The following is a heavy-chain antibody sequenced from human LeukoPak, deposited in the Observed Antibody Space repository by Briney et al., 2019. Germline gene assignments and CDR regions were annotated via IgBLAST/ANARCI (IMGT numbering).Heavy chain of an antibody. J-gene: IGHJ4*02. CDR1: GGSISSGGYY. D-gene: IGHD3-22*01. V-gene: IGHV4-31*03. CDR3: ARDSSGYYSFDY. Sequence: SETLSLTCTVSGGSISSGGYYWSWIRQHPGKGLEWIGYIYYSGSTYYNPSLKSRVTISVDTSKNQFSLKLSSVTAADTAVYYCARDSSGYYSFDYWGQGTLVTVSP. CDR2: IYYSGST.